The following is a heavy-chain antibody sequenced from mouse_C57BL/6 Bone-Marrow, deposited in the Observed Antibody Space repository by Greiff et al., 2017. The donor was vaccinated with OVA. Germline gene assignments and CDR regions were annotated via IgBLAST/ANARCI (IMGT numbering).Heavy chain of an antibody. Sequence: QVQLQQSGAELARPGASVKLSCKASGYTFTSNGMSWVKQRTGQGLEWIGEIYPRSGNTYYNEKFKGKATLTADKSSSTAYLELRSLTSEDSAVYFCACWPSAVVEFDYWGQGTTLTVSS. V-gene: IGHV1-81*01. CDR3: ACWPSAVVEFDY. CDR1: GYTFTSNG. D-gene: IGHD1-1*01. CDR2: IYPRSGNT. J-gene: IGHJ2*01.